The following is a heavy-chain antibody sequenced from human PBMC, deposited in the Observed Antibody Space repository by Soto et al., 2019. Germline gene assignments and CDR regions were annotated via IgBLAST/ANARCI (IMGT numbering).Heavy chain of an antibody. CDR1: GGSISSGGYY. J-gene: IGHJ5*02. D-gene: IGHD5-18*01. CDR3: ARGYSYGYWFDP. CDR2: IYYSGST. Sequence: SETLSLTCTVSGGSISSGGYYWSWIRQHPGKGLEWIGYIYYSGSTYYNPSLKSRVTISVDTSKDQFSLKLSSVTAADTAVYYCARGYSYGYWFDPWGQGTLVTVSS. V-gene: IGHV4-31*03.